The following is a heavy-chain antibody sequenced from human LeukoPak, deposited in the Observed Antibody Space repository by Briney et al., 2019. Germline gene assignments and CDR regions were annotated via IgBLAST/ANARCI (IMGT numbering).Heavy chain of an antibody. D-gene: IGHD6-13*01. CDR1: GGSISSSNW. J-gene: IGHJ4*02. Sequence: SETLSLTCAVSGGSISSSNWWSWVRQPPGKGLEWIGEIYHSGSTNYNPSLKSRVTISVDKSKNQFSLKLSSVTAADTAVYYCARVYSSSWYHFDYWGQGTLVTVSS. CDR3: ARVYSSSWYHFDY. CDR2: IYHSGST. V-gene: IGHV4-4*02.